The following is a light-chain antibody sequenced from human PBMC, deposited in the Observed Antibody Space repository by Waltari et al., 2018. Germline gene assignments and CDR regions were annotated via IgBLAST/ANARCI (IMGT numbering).Light chain of an antibody. CDR2: KDS. CDR1: ALPRQY. V-gene: IGLV3-25*03. CDR3: QSADTSDTWL. J-gene: IGLJ3*02. Sequence: SSELTQPPSVSVSPGQTAKITCSGDALPRQYVYWYQQKPGQAPVLLIYKDSERPSGIPERFSGSSSGTIVTLTISGVQAEDEADYYCQSADTSDTWLFGGGTKLTVL.